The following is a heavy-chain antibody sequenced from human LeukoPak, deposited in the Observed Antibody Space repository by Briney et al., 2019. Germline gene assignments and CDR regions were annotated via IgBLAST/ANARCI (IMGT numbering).Heavy chain of an antibody. CDR2: IDHSGRT. D-gene: IGHD2-2*02. CDR3: ARFKLYDYYYYGMDV. V-gene: IGHV4-4*02. CDR1: GGSSSSSNW. Sequence: SGTLSLTCAVSGGSSSSSNWWNWVRQPPGKGLEWIGEIDHSGRTNYNPSLKSRVTISVDTSKNQFSLKLSSVTAADTAVYYCARFKLYDYYYYGMDVWGQGTTVTVSS. J-gene: IGHJ6*02.